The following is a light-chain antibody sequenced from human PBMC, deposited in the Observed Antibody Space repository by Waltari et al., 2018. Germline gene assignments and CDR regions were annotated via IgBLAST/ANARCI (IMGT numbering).Light chain of an antibody. CDR2: DAS. CDR3: QQLKSYPIT. CDR1: RDINNY. V-gene: IGKV1-33*01. J-gene: IGKJ4*01. Sequence: DIQMTQSPSSLSASVGARVTITCQASRDINNYLNWYQQKPGKAPKLLIYDASTLETGVPSRFSGSGSGTDFVFTISRLQPEDFATYYCQQLKSYPITFGGGTKVEIK.